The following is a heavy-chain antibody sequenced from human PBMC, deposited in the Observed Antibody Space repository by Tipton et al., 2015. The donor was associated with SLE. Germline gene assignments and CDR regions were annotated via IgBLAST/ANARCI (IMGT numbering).Heavy chain of an antibody. V-gene: IGHV3-30*04. CDR3: ARGIVSSWYDY. Sequence: SLRLSCAASGFTFSSYAMHWVRQAPGKGLEWVAVISYDGSNKYYADSVKGRFTISRDNSKNTLYLQMNSLRAEDTAVYYCARGIVSSWYDYWGQGTLVTVSS. D-gene: IGHD6-13*01. J-gene: IGHJ4*02. CDR2: ISYDGSNK. CDR1: GFTFSSYA.